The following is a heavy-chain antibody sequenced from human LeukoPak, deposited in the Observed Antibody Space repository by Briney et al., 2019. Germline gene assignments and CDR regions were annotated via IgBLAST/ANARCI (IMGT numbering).Heavy chain of an antibody. Sequence: PSETLSLTCTVSGGSISSYYWIWIRQPPGKGLEWIGYIYYSGSTNYNPSLKSRVTVSVDTSKNQFSLKLSSVTAADTAVYYCARLLLWFGDQNGMDVWGQGTTVTVSS. V-gene: IGHV4-59*08. CDR2: IYYSGST. J-gene: IGHJ6*02. D-gene: IGHD3-10*01. CDR1: GGSISSYY. CDR3: ARLLLWFGDQNGMDV.